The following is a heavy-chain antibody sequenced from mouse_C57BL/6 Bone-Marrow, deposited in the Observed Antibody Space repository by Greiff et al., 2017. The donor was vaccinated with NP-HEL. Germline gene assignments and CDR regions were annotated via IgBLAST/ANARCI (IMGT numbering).Heavy chain of an antibody. J-gene: IGHJ2*01. CDR3: ARGFG. CDR2: INPNNGGT. Sequence: EVQLQQSGPELVKPGASVKISCKASGYTFTDYYMNWVKQSHGKSLEWIGDINPNNGGTSYNQKFKGKATLTVDKSFSTAYMELRSLTSEDSAVYYCARGFGWGQGTTLTVSS. V-gene: IGHV1-26*01. CDR1: GYTFTDYY.